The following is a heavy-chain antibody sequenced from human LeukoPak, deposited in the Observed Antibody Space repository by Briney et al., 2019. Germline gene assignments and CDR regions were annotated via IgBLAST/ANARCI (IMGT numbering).Heavy chain of an antibody. CDR3: ATQKKGITMVRGVIMVGYYYYMDV. CDR2: FDPEDGET. D-gene: IGHD3-10*01. CDR1: GYTLTELS. V-gene: IGHV1-24*01. J-gene: IGHJ6*03. Sequence: ASVKVSCKVSGYTLTELSMHWVRQAPGKGLEWMGGFDPEDGETIYAQKFQGRVTMTEDTSTDTAYMELSSLRSEDTAVYYCATQKKGITMVRGVIMVGYYYYMDVWGKGTTVTVSS.